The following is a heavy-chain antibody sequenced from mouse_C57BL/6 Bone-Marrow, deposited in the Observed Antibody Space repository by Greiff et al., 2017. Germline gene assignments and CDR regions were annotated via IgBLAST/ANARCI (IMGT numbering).Heavy chain of an antibody. Sequence: VMLVESGGGLVKPGGSLKLSCAASGFTFSSYAMSWVRQTPDKRLEWVATISSGGSYTYYPDSVKGRFTISRDNAKNTLYLQMSSLKSEDTAMYYCARHRYYYGSSYDYWGQGTTLTVSS. CDR2: ISSGGSYT. D-gene: IGHD1-1*01. CDR3: ARHRYYYGSSYDY. V-gene: IGHV5-6*03. CDR1: GFTFSSYA. J-gene: IGHJ2*01.